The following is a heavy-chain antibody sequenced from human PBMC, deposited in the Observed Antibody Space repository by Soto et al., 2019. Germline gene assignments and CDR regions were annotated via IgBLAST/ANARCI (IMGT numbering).Heavy chain of an antibody. V-gene: IGHV4-59*01. CDR2: IYYSGST. CDR3: ARRSEYSGYDYYFDY. D-gene: IGHD5-12*01. CDR1: GGSISSYY. Sequence: SETLSLTCTVSGGSISSYYWSWIRQPPGKGLEWIGYIYYSGSTNYNPSLKSRVTISVDTSKNQFSLKLSSVTAADTAVYYCARRSEYSGYDYYFDYWGQGTLVTVSS. J-gene: IGHJ4*02.